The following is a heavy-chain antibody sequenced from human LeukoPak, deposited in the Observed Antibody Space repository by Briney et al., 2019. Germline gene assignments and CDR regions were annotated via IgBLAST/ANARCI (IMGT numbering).Heavy chain of an antibody. J-gene: IGHJ4*02. CDR3: ARDREGSSSWYGPNY. Sequence: GASVKVSCKASGGTFSSYAISWVRQAPGQGLEWMGGIIPIFGTASYAQKFQGRVTITADESTSTAYMELSSLRSEDTAVYYCARDREGSSSWYGPNYWGQGTLVTVSS. D-gene: IGHD6-13*01. CDR1: GGTFSSYA. V-gene: IGHV1-69*13. CDR2: IIPIFGTA.